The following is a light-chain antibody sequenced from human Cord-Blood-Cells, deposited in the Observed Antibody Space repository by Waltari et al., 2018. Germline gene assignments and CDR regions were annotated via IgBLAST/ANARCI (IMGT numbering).Light chain of an antibody. CDR1: SSDVGGYNY. CDR3: SSYTSSSTYWV. V-gene: IGLV2-14*01. CDR2: DVS. J-gene: IGLJ3*02. Sequence: QSALTQPASVSGSPGQSITIPCTGTSSDVGGYNYVSWYPQHPGKAPKLMIYDVSKRPSGVSNRFSGSKSGNTASLTISGLQAEDEADYYCSSYTSSSTYWVFGGGTKLTVL.